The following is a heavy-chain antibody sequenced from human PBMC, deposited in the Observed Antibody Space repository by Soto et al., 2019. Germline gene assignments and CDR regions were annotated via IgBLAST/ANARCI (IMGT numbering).Heavy chain of an antibody. CDR2: FDPEDGET. CDR3: ARATYSSSSQVYDY. Sequence: ASVKVSCKVSGYTLTELSMHWVRQAPGKGLEWMGGFDPEDGETIYAQKFQGRVTMTEDTSPDTAYMALRSLRYEDTAVYYCARATYSSSSQVYDYCGQGTLVTVSS. D-gene: IGHD6-6*01. CDR1: GYTLTELS. V-gene: IGHV1-24*01. J-gene: IGHJ4*02.